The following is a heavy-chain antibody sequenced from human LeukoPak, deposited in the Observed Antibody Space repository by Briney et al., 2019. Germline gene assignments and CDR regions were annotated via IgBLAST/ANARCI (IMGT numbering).Heavy chain of an antibody. CDR3: AKDGAYPYYDFWSGYRPNPNWFDP. V-gene: IGHV3-23*01. CDR1: GFTFSSYA. D-gene: IGHD3-3*01. J-gene: IGHJ5*02. CDR2: ISGSGGST. Sequence: PGGSLRLSCTASGFTFSSYAMSWVRQAPGKGLEWVSAISGSGGSTYYADSVKGRFTISRDNSKNTLYLQMNSLRAEDTAVYYCAKDGAYPYYDFWSGYRPNPNWFDPWGQGTLVTVSS.